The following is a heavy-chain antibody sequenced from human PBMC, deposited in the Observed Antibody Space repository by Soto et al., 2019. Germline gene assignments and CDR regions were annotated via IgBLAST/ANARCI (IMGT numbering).Heavy chain of an antibody. CDR2: IYYSGST. CDR1: GGSISSGGYY. V-gene: IGHV4-31*03. D-gene: IGHD2-15*01. Sequence: SETLSLTCTVSGGSISSGGYYWSWIRQHPGKGPEWIGYIYYSGSTYYNPSLKSRVTISVDTSKNQFSLKLSSVTAADTAVYYCARSSGAGYCSGGSCYSWGGYYYYGMDVWGQGTTVTVSS. CDR3: ARSSGAGYCSGGSCYSWGGYYYYGMDV. J-gene: IGHJ6*02.